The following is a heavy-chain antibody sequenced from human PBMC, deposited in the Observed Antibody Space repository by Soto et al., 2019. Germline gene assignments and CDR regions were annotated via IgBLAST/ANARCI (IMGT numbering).Heavy chain of an antibody. V-gene: IGHV4-61*01. CDR3: ARGDDINWFDP. Sequence: SETLSLTGTVSGVSVTSASFYWNGIRRPPGKALEWIGFISYSGRTNSNPSLRSRVTISVDTSKNQFSLKLNSVTAADTAVYFCARGDDINWFDPWGQGTLVTVSS. CDR2: ISYSGRT. D-gene: IGHD3-9*01. J-gene: IGHJ5*02. CDR1: GVSVTSASFY.